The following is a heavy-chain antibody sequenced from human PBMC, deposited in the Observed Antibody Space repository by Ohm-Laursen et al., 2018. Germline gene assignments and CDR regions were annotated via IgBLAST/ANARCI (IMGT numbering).Heavy chain of an antibody. CDR1: GDSFISYY. V-gene: IGHV4-4*07. D-gene: IGHD6-19*01. CDR3: ARVNGGSGVNDWFDP. CDR2: LYTSGST. Sequence: TLSLTCAVSGDSFISYYWSWIRQPAGKGLEWIGRLYTSGSTNYNPSLKSRVTMSLDTSKKQFSLKLSSVTAADTAVYYCARVNGGSGVNDWFDPWGQGTLVTVSS. J-gene: IGHJ5*02.